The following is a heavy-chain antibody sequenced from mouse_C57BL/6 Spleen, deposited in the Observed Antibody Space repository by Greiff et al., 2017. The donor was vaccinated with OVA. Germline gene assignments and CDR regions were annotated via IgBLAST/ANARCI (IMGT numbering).Heavy chain of an antibody. J-gene: IGHJ2*01. CDR2: IDPDSGDT. D-gene: IGHD1-1*02. V-gene: IGHV14-4*01. CDR3: TSRGGSGFGY. Sequence: EVQLQQSGAELVRPGASVKLSCTASGFNFTDYYMHWVKQRPEQGLEWIGWIDPDSGDTEYAAKFQGKATITADTSSNTAYMQHSSLTSEDTAFYYCTSRGGSGFGYWGQGTTLTGSS. CDR1: GFNFTDYY.